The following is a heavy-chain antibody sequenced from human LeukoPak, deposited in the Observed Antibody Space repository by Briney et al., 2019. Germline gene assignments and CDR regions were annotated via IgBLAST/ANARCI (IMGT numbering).Heavy chain of an antibody. CDR3: AKGDYYDSSGYYR. D-gene: IGHD3-22*01. J-gene: IGHJ4*02. Sequence: GGSLRLSCAASGFTFDDYAMHWVRQAPGKGLEWVSGISWNSGSIGYADSVKGRFTISRDNAKNSLYLQMNSLRAEDTALYYCAKGDYYDSSGYYRWGQGTLVPVSS. V-gene: IGHV3-9*01. CDR2: ISWNSGSI. CDR1: GFTFDDYA.